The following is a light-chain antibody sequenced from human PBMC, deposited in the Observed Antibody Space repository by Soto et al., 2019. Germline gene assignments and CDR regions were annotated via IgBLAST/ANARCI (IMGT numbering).Light chain of an antibody. CDR1: SSNIGNNF. V-gene: IGLV1-51*01. J-gene: IGLJ1*01. Sequence: QSVLTQPPSVSAAPGQKVTISCSESSSNIGNNFVSWYQQLPKTAPKLLIFDNNKRPSGIPDRFSGSKSGTSATLGITGLQTGDEADYYCGTWDTSLNAYVFGSGTKVTVL. CDR2: DNN. CDR3: GTWDTSLNAYV.